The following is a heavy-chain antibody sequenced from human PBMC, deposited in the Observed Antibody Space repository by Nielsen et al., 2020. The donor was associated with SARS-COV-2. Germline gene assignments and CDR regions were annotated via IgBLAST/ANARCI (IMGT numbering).Heavy chain of an antibody. V-gene: IGHV3-72*01. J-gene: IGHJ4*02. CDR3: ARGQFTYDSGSPNLDY. CDR1: GFTSSDHY. CDR2: TRNKVNGFTT. D-gene: IGHD3-10*01. Sequence: GESLKISCAASGFTSSDHYIDWVRQAPGKGLEWVGRTRNKVNGFTTEYAASVKGRFSISRDESKNSLYLQMKSLRPDDTAVYYCARGQFTYDSGSPNLDYWGQGTLVTVSS.